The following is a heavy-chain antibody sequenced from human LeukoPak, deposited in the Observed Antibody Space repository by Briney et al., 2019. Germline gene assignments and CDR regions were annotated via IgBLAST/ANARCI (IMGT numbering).Heavy chain of an antibody. V-gene: IGHV4-38-2*02. D-gene: IGHD2-2*03. Sequence: KPSEALSLTCTVSDYSISSNYYWGWIRQPPGKGLEWIGSIYKSGSTYYNPSLKSRVTISVDTSKNQFSLKVSSVTAADTAVYYCAREMDYYYYYMDVWGKGATVTVSS. CDR2: IYKSGST. CDR1: DYSISSNYY. J-gene: IGHJ6*03. CDR3: AREMDYYYYYMDV.